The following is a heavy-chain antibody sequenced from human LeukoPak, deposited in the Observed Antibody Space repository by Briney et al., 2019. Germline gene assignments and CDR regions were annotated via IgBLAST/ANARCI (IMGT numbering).Heavy chain of an antibody. V-gene: IGHV4-38-2*02. CDR1: GYSISSGYY. D-gene: IGHD2-21*02. Sequence: SETLSLTCTVAGYSISSGYYWGWIRQPPGKGLEWIGSIYHSGSTYYNPSLKSRVTISVDTSKNQFSLKLSSVTAADTAAHYCARHAAYCGGDCRHDAFDIWGQGTMVTVSS. CDR2: IYHSGST. J-gene: IGHJ3*02. CDR3: ARHAAYCGGDCRHDAFDI.